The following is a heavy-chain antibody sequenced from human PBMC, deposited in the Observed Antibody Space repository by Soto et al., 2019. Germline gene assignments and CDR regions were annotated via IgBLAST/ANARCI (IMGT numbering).Heavy chain of an antibody. J-gene: IGHJ4*02. D-gene: IGHD3-10*01. Sequence: QVQLVQSGAEVKKPGASVKVSCKASGYTFTSYGISWVRQAPGQGLEWMGWMSAYNGNTNYAQKLQGRVTMTTDTSTSTAYMELRSLRSDDTAVYYCAREDGITMVRGVIQGPYYFDYWGQGTLVTVSS. CDR3: AREDGITMVRGVIQGPYYFDY. CDR2: MSAYNGNT. CDR1: GYTFTSYG. V-gene: IGHV1-18*01.